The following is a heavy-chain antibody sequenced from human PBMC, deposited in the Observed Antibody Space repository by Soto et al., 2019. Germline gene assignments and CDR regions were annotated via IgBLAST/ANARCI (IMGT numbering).Heavy chain of an antibody. J-gene: IGHJ6*03. D-gene: IGHD1-26*01. CDR3: ARDMGVNPGYYYMDV. Sequence: ASVTVSCKTSGYTFTSYAMHWVRQAPRQRLEWMGWINAGNGNTKYSQKFQGRVTITRDTSASTAYMELSSLRSEDTAVYYCARDMGVNPGYYYMDVWGKGTTVTVSS. CDR1: GYTFTSYA. CDR2: INAGNGNT. V-gene: IGHV1-3*01.